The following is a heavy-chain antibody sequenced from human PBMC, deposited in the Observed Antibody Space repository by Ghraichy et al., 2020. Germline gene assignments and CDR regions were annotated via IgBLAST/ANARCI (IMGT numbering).Heavy chain of an antibody. J-gene: IGHJ6*02. CDR3: ARIVARLDYYYGWDV. D-gene: IGHD2-21*01. V-gene: IGHV4-38-2*02. CDR2: IDHSGNT. Sequence: SETLSLTCTVSGYSINSGYFWGWIRQPPGKGLEWIGTIDHSGNTSYYPSLKSRVTISVDTSQNQFSLQLSSVTAADTAVYYCARIVARLDYYYGWDVWGQGTTVTVSS. CDR1: GYSINSGYF.